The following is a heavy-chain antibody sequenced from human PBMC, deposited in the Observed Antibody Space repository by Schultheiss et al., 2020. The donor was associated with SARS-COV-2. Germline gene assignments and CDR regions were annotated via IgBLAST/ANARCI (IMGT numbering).Heavy chain of an antibody. J-gene: IGHJ4*02. V-gene: IGHV4-34*01. CDR1: GGSFSGYY. D-gene: IGHD3-10*01. Sequence: SETLSLTCALYGGSFSGYYWSWIRQPPGKGLEWIGEINHSGSTNYNPSLKSRVTISVDTSKNQFSLKLTSVTAADTAVYFCARGRISMVRGVTGAQDYWGQGTLVTVSS. CDR2: INHSGST. CDR3: ARGRISMVRGVTGAQDY.